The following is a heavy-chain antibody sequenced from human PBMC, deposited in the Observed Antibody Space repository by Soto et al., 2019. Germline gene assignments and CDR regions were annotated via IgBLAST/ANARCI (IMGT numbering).Heavy chain of an antibody. J-gene: IGHJ4*02. D-gene: IGHD6-19*01. CDR3: ARATGIAVAGTYY. CDR1: GYTFTSYA. CDR2: INAGNGNT. Sequence: GASVKVSCKASGYTFTSYAMHWVRQAPGQRLEWMGWINAGNGNTKYSQKFQGRVTITRDTSASTAYMELSSLRSEDTAVYYCARATGIAVAGTYYWGQGTLVTVSS. V-gene: IGHV1-3*01.